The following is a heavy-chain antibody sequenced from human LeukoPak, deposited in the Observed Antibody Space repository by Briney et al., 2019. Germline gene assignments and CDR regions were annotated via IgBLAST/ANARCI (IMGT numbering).Heavy chain of an antibody. J-gene: IGHJ4*02. Sequence: GGSLRLSCAASGFNFTNAWMSWVRQAPGKGLEWVGRVKSKTDGGTTDYAAPVEGRFTISRDDSKNTLFLQMNSLKTEDTAVYFCTSALLTWRELWLDYWGQGTLVTVSS. V-gene: IGHV3-15*01. CDR2: VKSKTDGGTT. D-gene: IGHD3-10*01. CDR1: GFNFTNAW. CDR3: TSALLTWRELWLDY.